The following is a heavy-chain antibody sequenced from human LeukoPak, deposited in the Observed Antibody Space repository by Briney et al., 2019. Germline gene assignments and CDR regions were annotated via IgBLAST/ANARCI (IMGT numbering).Heavy chain of an antibody. Sequence: PGGSLRLSCAASGFTFDDYAMHWVRQAPGKGLEWVSGISWNSGSIGYADSAKGRFTISRDNAKNSLSLQMNSLRAEDTALYYCAIFPGSQLLKNWFDPWGQGTLVTVSS. J-gene: IGHJ5*02. V-gene: IGHV3-9*01. CDR1: GFTFDDYA. CDR3: AIFPGSQLLKNWFDP. CDR2: ISWNSGSI. D-gene: IGHD2-2*01.